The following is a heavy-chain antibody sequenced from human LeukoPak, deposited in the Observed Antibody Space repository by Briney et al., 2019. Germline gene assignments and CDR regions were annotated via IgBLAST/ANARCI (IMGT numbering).Heavy chain of an antibody. Sequence: SETLSLTCTVSGGSISSYYWSWIRQPPGKGLEWIGEINHSGSTNYNPSLKSRVTISVDTSKNQFSLKLSSVTAADTAVYYCARLPWVGAFDIWGQGTMVTVSS. CDR1: GGSISSYY. CDR3: ARLPWVGAFDI. D-gene: IGHD1-26*01. V-gene: IGHV4-34*01. CDR2: INHSGST. J-gene: IGHJ3*02.